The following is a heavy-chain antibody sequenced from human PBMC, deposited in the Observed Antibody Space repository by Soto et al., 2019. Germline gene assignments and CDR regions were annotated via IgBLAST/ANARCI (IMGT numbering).Heavy chain of an antibody. CDR3: ATKQWLENNWFDP. D-gene: IGHD6-19*01. CDR1: GGSFSGYY. V-gene: IGHV4-34*01. J-gene: IGHJ5*02. Sequence: TLSLTCAVYGGSFSGYYWSWIRQPPGKGLEWIGEINHSGSTNYNPSLKSRVTISVDTSKNQFSLKLNSVTAADTAVYYCATKQWLENNWFDPWGQGTMVTVSS. CDR2: INHSGST.